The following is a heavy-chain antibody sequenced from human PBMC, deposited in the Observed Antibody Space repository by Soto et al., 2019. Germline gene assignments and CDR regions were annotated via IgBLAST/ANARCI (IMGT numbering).Heavy chain of an antibody. CDR1: GYTFTSYG. CDR2: ISAYNGNT. D-gene: IGHD5-12*01. CDR3: ARSQAPGWLLVTRWFDP. V-gene: IGHV1-18*01. Sequence: ASVKVSCKASGYTFTSYGISWVRQAPGQALEWMGWISAYNGNTNYAQKLQGRVTMTTDTSTSTAYMELRSLRSDDTAVYYCARSQAPGWLLVTRWFDPWGQGTLVTVSS. J-gene: IGHJ5*02.